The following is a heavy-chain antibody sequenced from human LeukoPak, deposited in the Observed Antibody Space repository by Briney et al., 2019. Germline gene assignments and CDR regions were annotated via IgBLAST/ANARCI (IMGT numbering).Heavy chain of an antibody. J-gene: IGHJ4*02. Sequence: WASVKVSCKASGYTFTGYYMHWVRQAPGQGLEWMGWINPNSGGINYAQKFQGRVTMTRDTSISTAYMELSRLRSDDTAVYYCARSPTGTRSSQVDYWGQGTLVTVSS. D-gene: IGHD1-7*01. CDR2: INPNSGGI. CDR3: ARSPTGTRSSQVDY. CDR1: GYTFTGYY. V-gene: IGHV1-2*02.